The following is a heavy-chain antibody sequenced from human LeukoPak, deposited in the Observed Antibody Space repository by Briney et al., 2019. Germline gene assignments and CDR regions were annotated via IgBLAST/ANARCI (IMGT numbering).Heavy chain of an antibody. CDR3: ARYDYVWGGPYYFDY. CDR1: GFTFRIYS. CDR2: ISSSSTFI. Sequence: GGSLRLSCAASGFTFRIYSLSWVRQAPGKGLEWVSSISSSSTFISYGDSVKGRFTISRDNANNSLFLQMDSLRADDTAVYYCARYDYVWGGPYYFDYWGQGTLVTVSS. D-gene: IGHD3-16*01. V-gene: IGHV3-21*01. J-gene: IGHJ4*02.